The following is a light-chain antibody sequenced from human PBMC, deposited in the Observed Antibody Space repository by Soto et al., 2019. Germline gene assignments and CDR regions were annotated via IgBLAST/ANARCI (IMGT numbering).Light chain of an antibody. CDR3: QQYGSSPYS. CDR1: QSVSSSY. Sequence: EIVLTQSPGTLSLSPGERATLSHRASQSVSSSYLAWYQQKPGQAPRLLIYGASSRATGIPDRFSGSGSGTDFTVTISRLEPEDFAVYYCQQYGSSPYSFGQGTKLEIK. V-gene: IGKV3-20*01. CDR2: GAS. J-gene: IGKJ2*03.